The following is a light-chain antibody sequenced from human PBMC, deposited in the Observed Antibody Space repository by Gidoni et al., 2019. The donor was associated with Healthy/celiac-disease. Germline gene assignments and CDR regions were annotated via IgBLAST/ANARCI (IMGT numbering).Light chain of an antibody. J-gene: IGKJ2*01. V-gene: IGKV3-11*01. CDR1: SVSSY. CDR2: DAS. CDR3: QQRSNWPPWYT. Sequence: EIVLTQSPATLSLSPGERATQSVSSYLAWYQQKPGQAPRLLIYDASNRATGIPARFSGSGSGTDFTLTISSLEPEDFAVYYCQQRSNWPPWYTFGQGTKLEIK.